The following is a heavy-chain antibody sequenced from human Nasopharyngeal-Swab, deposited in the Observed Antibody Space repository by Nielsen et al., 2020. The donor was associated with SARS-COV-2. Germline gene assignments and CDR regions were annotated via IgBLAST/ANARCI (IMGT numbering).Heavy chain of an antibody. V-gene: IGHV1-2*02. J-gene: IGHJ4*02. D-gene: IGHD7-27*01. CDR2: MNPKSGVT. Sequence: WVRQAPGQGLEWMGWMNPKSGVTSYARKFQGRVTMTWDTSTSTAYMELSRLRSDDTAVYYCARDATGDEYFDYWGQGTLVTVSS. CDR3: ARDATGDEYFDY.